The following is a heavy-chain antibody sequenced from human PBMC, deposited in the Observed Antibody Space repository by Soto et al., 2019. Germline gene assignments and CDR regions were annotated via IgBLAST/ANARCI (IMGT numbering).Heavy chain of an antibody. J-gene: IGHJ4*02. CDR3: ARAMTPLLGAFDY. Sequence: QVQLVQSGAEVKKPGASVKVSCKASGYTFTSYYMHWVLQAPGQGLEWMGIINPSGGSTSYTQKFQGRVTMTRDTSTSTVYMELSSLRSEDTAVYSCARAMTPLLGAFDYWGQGTLVTVSS. D-gene: IGHD3-16*01. CDR2: INPSGGST. CDR1: GYTFTSYY. V-gene: IGHV1-46*03.